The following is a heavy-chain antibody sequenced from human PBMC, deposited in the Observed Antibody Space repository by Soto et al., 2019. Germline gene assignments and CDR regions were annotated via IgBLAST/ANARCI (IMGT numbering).Heavy chain of an antibody. J-gene: IGHJ4*02. CDR3: AESSSVAAAGDFNF. Sequence: QVQLVQSGAEVKEPGSSVKVSCKATGDLFNNYAFNWVRQAPGQGLEWMGRISPLFSTTNYAQKFQGRVTIGADELTTIVDLEVRNLESEDTAMYDCAESSSVAAAGDFNFWGQGTLVTVSP. CDR1: GDLFNNYA. D-gene: IGHD6-13*01. CDR2: ISPLFSTT. V-gene: IGHV1-69*01.